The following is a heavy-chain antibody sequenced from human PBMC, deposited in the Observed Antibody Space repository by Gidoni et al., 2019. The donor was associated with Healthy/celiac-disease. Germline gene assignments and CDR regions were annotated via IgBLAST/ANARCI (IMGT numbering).Heavy chain of an antibody. V-gene: IGHV3-30-3*01. CDR2: ISYDGSNK. J-gene: IGHJ4*02. CDR1: GFTFSSYA. CDR3: ARAGDY. Sequence: QVQLVESGGGVVQPGRSLSLSCAASGFTFSSYAMHWVRQAPGKGLAWVAVISYDGSNKYYADAVKGRFTISRDNSKNTLYLQMNSLRAEDTAVYYCARAGDYWGQGTLVTVSS.